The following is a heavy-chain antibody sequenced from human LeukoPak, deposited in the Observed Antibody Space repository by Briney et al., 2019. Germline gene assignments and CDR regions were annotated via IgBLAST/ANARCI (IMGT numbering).Heavy chain of an antibody. CDR2: IRYDGSNK. J-gene: IGHJ6*03. CDR1: GFTFSSYG. CDR3: AKGGYCSSTSCFSYYYYYYMDV. D-gene: IGHD2-2*01. V-gene: IGHV3-30*02. Sequence: SGGSLRLSCAASGFTFSSYGMHWVRQAPGKGLEWVAFIRYDGSNKYYADSVKGRFTISRDNSKNTLYLQMNSLRAEDTAVYYCAKGGYCSSTSCFSYYYYYYMDVWGKGTAVTISS.